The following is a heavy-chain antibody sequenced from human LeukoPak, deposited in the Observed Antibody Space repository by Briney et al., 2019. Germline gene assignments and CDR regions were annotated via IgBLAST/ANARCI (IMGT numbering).Heavy chain of an antibody. CDR3: ARANGVAVVPVAFDY. D-gene: IGHD2-2*01. CDR2: ISYDGRDK. CDR1: GFTFSNFA. J-gene: IGHJ4*02. V-gene: IGHV3-30*14. Sequence: GRSLRLSCAVSGFTFSNFAIHWVRQAPGKGLEWVATISYDGRDKYYADSVKGRFTISRDNSQNTLYLQMNSLRAEDTALFYCARANGVAVVPVAFDYWGQGTLVTVSS.